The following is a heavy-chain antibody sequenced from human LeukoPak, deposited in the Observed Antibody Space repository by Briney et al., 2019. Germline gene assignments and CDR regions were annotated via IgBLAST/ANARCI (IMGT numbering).Heavy chain of an antibody. CDR2: INANSGGT. J-gene: IGHJ5*02. CDR3: AREHYDILTGSFNWFDP. CDR1: EYTFTGYY. V-gene: IGHV1-2*02. D-gene: IGHD3-9*01. Sequence: GASVTVSCKASEYTFTGYYMHWVRQAPGQGLEWMGWINANSGGTNYAQKFQGRVTMTGDTSISTAYMELSRLRSDDTAVYYCAREHYDILTGSFNWFDPWGQGTLVTVSS.